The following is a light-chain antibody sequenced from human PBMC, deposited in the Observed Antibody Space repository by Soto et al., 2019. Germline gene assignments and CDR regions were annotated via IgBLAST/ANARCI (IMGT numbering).Light chain of an antibody. Sequence: EIVMTQSPATLSVSPGERVTLSCRASQSIGSTLAWYQQKPGQAPRLLLYDASTRATGVPARFTGSGSGADFTLTISSLQSESFAVYYCQQYHNWPPITFGPGTKVDIK. CDR1: QSIGST. CDR3: QQYHNWPPIT. J-gene: IGKJ3*01. CDR2: DAS. V-gene: IGKV3-15*01.